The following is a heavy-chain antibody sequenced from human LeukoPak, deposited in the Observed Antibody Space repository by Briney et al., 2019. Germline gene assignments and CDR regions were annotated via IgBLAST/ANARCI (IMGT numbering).Heavy chain of an antibody. CDR3: ARGRSDHYYYYYYMDV. V-gene: IGHV1-18*01. CDR1: GYTFTSYG. D-gene: IGHD3-10*01. J-gene: IGHJ6*03. CDR2: ISAYNGNT. Sequence: GASVKVSCKASGYTFTSYGISWVRQAPGQGLEWMGWISAYNGNTNYAQKLQGRVTMTTDTSTSTAYMELRSLRSDDTAVYYCARGRSDHYYYYYYMDVWGKGTTVTVSS.